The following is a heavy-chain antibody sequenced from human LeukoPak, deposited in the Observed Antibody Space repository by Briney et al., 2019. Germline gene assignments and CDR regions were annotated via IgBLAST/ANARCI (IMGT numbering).Heavy chain of an antibody. CDR1: GGTSSSYA. CDR3: ARAPARYCSSTSCPGPFQH. J-gene: IGHJ1*01. CDR2: IIPIFGTA. D-gene: IGHD2-2*01. V-gene: IGHV1-69*05. Sequence: EASVKVSCKASGGTSSSYAISWVRQAPGQGLEWMGGIIPIFGTANYAQKFQGRVTITTDESTSTAYMELSSLRSEDTAVYYCARAPARYCSSTSCPGPFQHWGQGTLVTVSS.